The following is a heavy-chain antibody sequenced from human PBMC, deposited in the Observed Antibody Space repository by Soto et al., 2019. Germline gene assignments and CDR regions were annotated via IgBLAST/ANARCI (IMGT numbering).Heavy chain of an antibody. CDR2: IYYRGST. CDR1: GGSICSYY. J-gene: IGHJ4*02. D-gene: IGHD5-18*01. CDR3: ARGRIQLWYPFDY. V-gene: IGHV4-59*01. Sequence: SETLSVTCTVSGGSICSYYWSWSRQPPGKGLEWIGDIYYRGSTNYNPSLKSRVTISVDTSKNQFSLKLSSVTAADTAVYYCARGRIQLWYPFDYWGQGTLVTIS.